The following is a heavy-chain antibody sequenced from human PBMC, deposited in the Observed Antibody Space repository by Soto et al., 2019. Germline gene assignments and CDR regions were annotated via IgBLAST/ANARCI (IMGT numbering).Heavy chain of an antibody. Sequence: SVKVSCKASGGTFSSYAISWVRQAPGQGLEWMGGIIPIFGTANYAQKFQGRVTITADESTSTAYMELSSLRSEDTAVYYCARWTDCIRTSCYDYYYYYGMYVWG. J-gene: IGHJ6*02. CDR1: GGTFSSYA. CDR3: ARWTDCIRTSCYDYYYYYGMYV. V-gene: IGHV1-69*13. CDR2: IIPIFGTA. D-gene: IGHD2-2*01.